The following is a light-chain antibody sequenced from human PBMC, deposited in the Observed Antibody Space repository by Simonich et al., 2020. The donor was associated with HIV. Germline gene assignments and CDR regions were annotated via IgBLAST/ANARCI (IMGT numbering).Light chain of an antibody. Sequence: IVLTQSPGTLSVSPGERATLSCRASQSVSSSYLAWYQQKPGQAPRLLIYGASSRATGIPDRFSGSGSGTDFTLTISRLEPEDFAVYHCQLYGSLALTFGGGTKVEIK. V-gene: IGKV3-20*01. CDR2: GAS. CDR3: QLYGSLALT. CDR1: QSVSSSY. J-gene: IGKJ4*01.